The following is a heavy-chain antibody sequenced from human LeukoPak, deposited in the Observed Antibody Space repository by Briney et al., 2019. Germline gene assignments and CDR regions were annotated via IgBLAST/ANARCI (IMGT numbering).Heavy chain of an antibody. CDR3: AKGDFDY. J-gene: IGHJ4*02. CDR1: GFSFSTSS. CDR2: IGTSSSYI. Sequence: AGGSLRLSCAASGFSFSTSSMNWVRQAPGKGLEWVSSIGTSSSYIYYADSVKGRFTISRDNAKRSLYLQINSLRAEDTAVYYCAKGDFDYWGQGTLVTVSS. V-gene: IGHV3-21*01.